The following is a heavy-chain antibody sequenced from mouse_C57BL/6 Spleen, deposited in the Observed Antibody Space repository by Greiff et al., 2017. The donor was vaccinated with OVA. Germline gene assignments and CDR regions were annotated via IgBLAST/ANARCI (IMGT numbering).Heavy chain of an antibody. CDR3: ARDYYGSSLFAY. Sequence: VQRVESGAELARPGASVKMSCKASGYTFTSYTMHWVKQRPGQGLEWIGYINPSSGYTKYNQKFKDKATLTADKSSSTAYMQLSSLTSEDSAVYYCARDYYGSSLFAYWGQGTLVTVSA. CDR1: GYTFTSYT. CDR2: INPSSGYT. V-gene: IGHV1-4*01. D-gene: IGHD1-1*01. J-gene: IGHJ3*01.